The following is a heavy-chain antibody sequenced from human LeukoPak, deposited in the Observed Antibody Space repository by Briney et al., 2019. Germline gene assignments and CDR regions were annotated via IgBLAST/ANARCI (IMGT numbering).Heavy chain of an antibody. CDR1: GFTFSSYS. D-gene: IGHD3-3*01. Sequence: AGSLRLSCAASGFTFSSYSMNWVRQAPGKGLEWVSSISSSSSYIYYADSVKGRFTISRDNAKNSLYLQMNSLRAEDTAVYYCARDRTNAFDIWGQGTMVTVSS. J-gene: IGHJ3*02. CDR3: ARDRTNAFDI. CDR2: ISSSSSYI. V-gene: IGHV3-21*01.